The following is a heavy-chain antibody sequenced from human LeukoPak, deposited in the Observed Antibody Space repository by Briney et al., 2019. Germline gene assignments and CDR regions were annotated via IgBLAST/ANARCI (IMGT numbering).Heavy chain of an antibody. CDR2: IYYSGST. D-gene: IGHD4-11*01. Sequence: SETLSLTFTVSGGSISSYYWSWIRQPPGKGLEWIGYIYYSGSTNYNPSLKSRVTISVDTSKNQFSLKLSSVTAADTAVYYCARSGPLQYYFDYWGQGTLVTVSS. CDR3: ARSGPLQYYFDY. J-gene: IGHJ4*02. CDR1: GGSISSYY. V-gene: IGHV4-59*08.